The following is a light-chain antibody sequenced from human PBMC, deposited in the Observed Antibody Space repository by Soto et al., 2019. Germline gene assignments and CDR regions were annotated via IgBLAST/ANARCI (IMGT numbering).Light chain of an antibody. Sequence: DIQMTQSPSSLSASVGDRVTITCRASEPISTNLNWYQHRPGKAPNLVIYTASILQSGVASRFSGRGSGTDFTLTISSLQPEDFATYYCQQSSSIPLTFGGGTRVEIK. CDR1: EPISTN. CDR2: TAS. J-gene: IGKJ4*01. CDR3: QQSSSIPLT. V-gene: IGKV1-39*01.